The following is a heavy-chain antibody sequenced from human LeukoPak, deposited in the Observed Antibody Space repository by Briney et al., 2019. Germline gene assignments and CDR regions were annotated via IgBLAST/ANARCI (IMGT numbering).Heavy chain of an antibody. Sequence: SQTLSLTCTVSGHSISSGDYYWRWIRQPPGKGLEWIGYIYYSGSIYYNPSLKSRVTISVDTSKNQFSLKLSSVTAADTAVYYCARDYYDSSGYYDPQDNWFDPWGQGTLVTVSS. J-gene: IGHJ5*02. CDR3: ARDYYDSSGYYDPQDNWFDP. V-gene: IGHV4-30-4*01. D-gene: IGHD3-22*01. CDR1: GHSISSGDYY. CDR2: IYYSGSI.